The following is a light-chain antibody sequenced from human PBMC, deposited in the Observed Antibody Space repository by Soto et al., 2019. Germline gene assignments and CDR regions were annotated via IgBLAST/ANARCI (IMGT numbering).Light chain of an antibody. J-gene: IGKJ1*01. V-gene: IGKV3-15*01. CDR3: QQYDTSPT. CDR2: GAS. Sequence: EIVMTQSPATLSVSPGERVTLSCRASQSVRSNLAWYQQKPGQAPRLLIYGASNRATGSPARFSGSGSGTDFTLTISRLEPEDSAVYFCQQYDTSPTFGQGTKVDIK. CDR1: QSVRSN.